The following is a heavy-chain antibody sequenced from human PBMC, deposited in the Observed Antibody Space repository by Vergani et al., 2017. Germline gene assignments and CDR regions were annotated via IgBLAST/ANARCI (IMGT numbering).Heavy chain of an antibody. J-gene: IGHJ4*01. V-gene: IGHV3-73*02. Sequence: EVQLVESGGGLVQPGGSLKLSCAASGFTFGGSGIHWVRQPSGKGLQWVGRIRSKTNNYETAYVASVKGRFTVSRDDSKNTAYLQMDSLRAEDTAIYYCVKEKIDLGSYFFDSWGHGILVTVSS. CDR2: IRSKTNNYET. CDR1: GFTFGGSG. CDR3: VKEKIDLGSYFFDS. D-gene: IGHD2/OR15-2a*01.